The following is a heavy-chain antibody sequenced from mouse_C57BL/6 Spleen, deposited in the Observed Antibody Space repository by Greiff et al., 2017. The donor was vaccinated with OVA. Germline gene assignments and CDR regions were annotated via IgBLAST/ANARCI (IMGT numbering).Heavy chain of an antibody. Sequence: VQLQQSGAELVKPGASVKLSCTASGFNIKDYYMHWVKQRTEQGLEWIGRIDPEDGETKYAPKFQGTATITADTSSTTAYLQLSSLTSEDTAVYYCARGIYYHYLDYWGQGTTLTVSS. CDR1: GFNIKDYY. V-gene: IGHV14-2*01. D-gene: IGHD2-1*01. CDR2: IDPEDGET. CDR3: ARGIYYHYLDY. J-gene: IGHJ2*01.